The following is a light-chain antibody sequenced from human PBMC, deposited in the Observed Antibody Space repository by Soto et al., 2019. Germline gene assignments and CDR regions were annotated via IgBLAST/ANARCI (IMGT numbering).Light chain of an antibody. CDR2: GAS. J-gene: IGKJ1*01. Sequence: IVLTQSPATLSLSPWERATLSCRASQSVSSYLAWYQQKPGQAPRLLIYGASIRAAGIPARFTGSESGTEFTLSISSLQSEDFAVYYCQQYDDWPWTFGHGTKVDI. V-gene: IGKV3-15*01. CDR1: QSVSSY. CDR3: QQYDDWPWT.